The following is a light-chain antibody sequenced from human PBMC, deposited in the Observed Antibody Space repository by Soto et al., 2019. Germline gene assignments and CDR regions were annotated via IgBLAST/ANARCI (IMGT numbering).Light chain of an antibody. Sequence: DIQMTQSPSSLSASVGDRVTITCRTSQNIGYFLNWYQQKPGKAPNLLIYAASSLQGGVPSRFRASGSGTEFSLTISTLQPEDFASYYCQQSYITPWTFGQGTKVEIK. V-gene: IGKV1-39*01. CDR1: QNIGYF. J-gene: IGKJ1*01. CDR3: QQSYITPWT. CDR2: AAS.